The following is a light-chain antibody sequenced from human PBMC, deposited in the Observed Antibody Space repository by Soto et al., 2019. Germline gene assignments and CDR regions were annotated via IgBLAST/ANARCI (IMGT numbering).Light chain of an antibody. CDR3: CSYAGSYISVV. Sequence: QSALTQPRSVSGSPGQSVTISCTGTSSDVGGYNYVSWYQNHPGKAPKLMIYDVSKRPSEVPDRFSGSKSGNTASLTISGLQAEDEADYYCCSYAGSYISVVFGGGTNLTVL. V-gene: IGLV2-11*01. J-gene: IGLJ2*01. CDR2: DVS. CDR1: SSDVGGYNY.